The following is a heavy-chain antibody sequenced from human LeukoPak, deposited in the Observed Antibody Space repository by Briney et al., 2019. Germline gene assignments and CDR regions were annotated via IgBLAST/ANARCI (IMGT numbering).Heavy chain of an antibody. D-gene: IGHD3-16*02. Sequence: GESLKISCKGPRHNFMNYWIAWVRQAPGKGLEWMGIIYPSDSESRYSPSFQGQVTFTADTSTETAYLQWSSLKASDTAIYYCARKLSPLDYWGQGTLVTVSS. CDR1: RHNFMNYW. J-gene: IGHJ4*02. CDR3: ARKLSPLDY. CDR2: IYPSDSES. V-gene: IGHV5-51*01.